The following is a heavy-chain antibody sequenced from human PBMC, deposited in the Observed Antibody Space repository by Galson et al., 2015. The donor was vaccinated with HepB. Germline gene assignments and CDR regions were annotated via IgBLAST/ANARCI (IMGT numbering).Heavy chain of an antibody. V-gene: IGHV3-33*01. CDR3: ARVRGADPLDFDY. Sequence: AVIWYDGTNKYYTESVKGRFTISADKSISTAYLQWSSLKASDTAIYYCARVRGADPLDFDYWGPGTPVTVSS. CDR2: IWYDGTNK. J-gene: IGHJ4*02.